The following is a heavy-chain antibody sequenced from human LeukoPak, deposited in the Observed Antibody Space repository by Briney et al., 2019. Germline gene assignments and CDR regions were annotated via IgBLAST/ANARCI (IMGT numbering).Heavy chain of an antibody. J-gene: IGHJ4*02. Sequence: GQSLTLACAASGFTLSSYWMSWVRHAPGNWLEWVANIKQEVSEKYYVGSVKGRLTISRDNAKNSLYLQMNSLRAEDTAVYYCARARLVLTGFDYWGQGTLVTVSS. CDR1: GFTLSSYW. CDR3: ARARLVLTGFDY. D-gene: IGHD6-19*01. V-gene: IGHV3-7*01. CDR2: IKQEVSEK.